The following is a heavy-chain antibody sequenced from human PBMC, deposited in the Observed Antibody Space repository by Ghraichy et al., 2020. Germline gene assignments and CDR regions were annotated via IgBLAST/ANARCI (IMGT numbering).Heavy chain of an antibody. CDR1: GGSISSSSYY. D-gene: IGHD1-7*01. CDR3: ASYPKIRNYFWVALDI. CDR2: INYSGST. V-gene: IGHV4-39*01. J-gene: IGHJ3*02. Sequence: SETLSLTCTVSGGSISSSSYYWGWIRQPPGKGLEWIGNINYSGSTYYNPSLKSRVIMAVDTSKNQFSLKLSSVTATDTAVYYCASYPKIRNYFWVALDIWGQGIMVTVSP.